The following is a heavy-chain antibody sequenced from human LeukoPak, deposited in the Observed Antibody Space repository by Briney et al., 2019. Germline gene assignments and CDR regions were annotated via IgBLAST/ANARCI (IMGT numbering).Heavy chain of an antibody. CDR1: GGSISSYY. V-gene: IGHV4-59*01. CDR3: ARDRWDFDAFDI. CDR2: IYYSGST. D-gene: IGHD1-26*01. J-gene: IGHJ3*02. Sequence: SETLSLTCTVSGGSISSYYWSWIRQPAGKGLEWIGYIYYSGSTNYNPSLKSRVTISVDTSKNQFSLKLSSVTAADTAVYYCARDRWDFDAFDIWGQGTMVTVSS.